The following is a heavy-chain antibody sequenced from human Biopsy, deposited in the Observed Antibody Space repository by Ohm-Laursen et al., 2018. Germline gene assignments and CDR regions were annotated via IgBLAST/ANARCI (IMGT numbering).Heavy chain of an antibody. J-gene: IGHJ5*02. CDR3: ARGIGSMVRGVIINVNNWFDP. Sequence: SVMVSCNASGYTFTTFAISWVRQAPGQGLEWMGWISTYNGNTNYAQKVQGRVTMTTDTSTSTAYMELRSLRSDDTAVYYCARGIGSMVRGVIINVNNWFDPWGQGTLVTVSS. D-gene: IGHD3-10*01. V-gene: IGHV1-18*01. CDR2: ISTYNGNT. CDR1: GYTFTTFA.